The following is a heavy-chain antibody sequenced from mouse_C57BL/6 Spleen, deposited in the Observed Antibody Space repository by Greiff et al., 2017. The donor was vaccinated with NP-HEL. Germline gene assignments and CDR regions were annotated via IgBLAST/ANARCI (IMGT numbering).Heavy chain of an antibody. Sequence: EVQLVESGGDLVKPGGSLKLSCAASGFTFSSYGMSWVRQTPDKRLEWVATISSGGSYTYYPDSVKGRFTISRDNAKNTLYLQMSSLKSEDTAMYYCARQWDYDSYYFDYWGQGTTLTVSS. D-gene: IGHD2-4*01. CDR1: GFTFSSYG. J-gene: IGHJ2*01. CDR3: ARQWDYDSYYFDY. CDR2: ISSGGSYT. V-gene: IGHV5-6*01.